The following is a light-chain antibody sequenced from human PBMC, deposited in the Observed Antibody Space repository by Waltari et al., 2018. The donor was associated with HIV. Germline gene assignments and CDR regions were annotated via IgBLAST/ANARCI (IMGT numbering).Light chain of an antibody. V-gene: IGLV2-23*02. CDR3: CSYAGSGLV. Sequence: QSALTQSASVSGSSGQSITISCTGTSRDVGAYTLVSWYQQHPGERPKPLIYEVTKRPSGVSTRFSGSKSGNTASLTISGLQAEDEADYYCCSYAGSGLVFGGGTKLTVL. CDR2: EVT. CDR1: SRDVGAYTL. J-gene: IGLJ3*02.